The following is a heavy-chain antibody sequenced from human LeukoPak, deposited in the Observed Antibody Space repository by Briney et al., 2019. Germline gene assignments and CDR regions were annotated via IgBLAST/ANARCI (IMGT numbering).Heavy chain of an antibody. D-gene: IGHD1-26*01. CDR3: AREVGATFFDY. J-gene: IGHJ4*02. CDR1: GGSISSGGYY. V-gene: IGHV4-31*03. Sequence: SETLSLTCTVSGGSISSGGYYWSRIRQHPGKGLEWIGYIYYSGSTYYNPSLKSRVTISVDTSKNQFSLKLSSVTAADTAVYYCAREVGATFFDYWGQGTLVTVSS. CDR2: IYYSGST.